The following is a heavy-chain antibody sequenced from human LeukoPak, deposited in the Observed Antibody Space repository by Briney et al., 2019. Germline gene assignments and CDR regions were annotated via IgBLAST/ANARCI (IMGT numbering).Heavy chain of an antibody. V-gene: IGHV3-33*01. Sequence: PGGSLRLSCAASGFTFSSYGMHWVRQAPGKGLEWVAVIWYDGSNKYYADSVKGRFTISRGNSKNALYLQMNSLRAEDTAVYYRAGAGVYYFDYWGQGTLVTVSS. CDR3: AGAGVYYFDY. J-gene: IGHJ4*02. CDR2: IWYDGSNK. D-gene: IGHD7-27*01. CDR1: GFTFSSYG.